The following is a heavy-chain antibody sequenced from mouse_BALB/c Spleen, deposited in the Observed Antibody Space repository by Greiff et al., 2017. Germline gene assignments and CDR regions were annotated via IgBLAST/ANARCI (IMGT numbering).Heavy chain of an antibody. CDR3: ARYYGSSYYFDD. D-gene: IGHD1-1*01. CDR1: GFTFSSYG. J-gene: IGHJ2*01. V-gene: IGHV5-6*01. Sequence: EVHLVESGGDLVKPGGSLKLSCAASGFTFSSYGMSWVRQTPDKRLEWVATISSGGSYTYYPDSVKGRFTISRDNAKNTLYLQMSSLKSEDTAMYYCARYYGSSYYFDDWGQGTTLTVSS. CDR2: ISSGGSYT.